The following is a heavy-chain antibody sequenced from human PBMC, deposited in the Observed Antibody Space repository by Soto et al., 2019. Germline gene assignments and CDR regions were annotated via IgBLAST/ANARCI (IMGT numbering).Heavy chain of an antibody. V-gene: IGHV1-69*04. J-gene: IGHJ1*01. CDR1: GGTFSSYT. Sequence: SVKVSCKASGGTFSSYTISWVRQAPGQGLEWMGRIIPILGIANHAQKFQGRVTITADKSTSTAYMELSSLRSEDTAVYYCARDYGDYPEYFQHWGQGTLVTVSS. CDR2: IIPILGIA. CDR3: ARDYGDYPEYFQH. D-gene: IGHD4-17*01.